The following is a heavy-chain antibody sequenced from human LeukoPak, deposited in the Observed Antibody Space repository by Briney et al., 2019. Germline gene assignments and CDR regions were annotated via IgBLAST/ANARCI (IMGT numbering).Heavy chain of an antibody. J-gene: IGHJ5*02. Sequence: LSLTCAVYGGSFSDYYMSWIRQAPGKGLEWVSYISSSGSTIYYADSVKGRFTISRDNAKNSLYLQMNSLRAEDTAVYYCARDLLGPNWFDPWGQGTLVTVSS. CDR1: GGSFSDYY. CDR3: ARDLLGPNWFDP. V-gene: IGHV3-11*04. CDR2: ISSSGSTI.